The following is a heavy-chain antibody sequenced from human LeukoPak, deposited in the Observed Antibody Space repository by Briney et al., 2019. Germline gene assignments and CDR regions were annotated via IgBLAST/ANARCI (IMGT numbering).Heavy chain of an antibody. Sequence: ASVKVSCKASGYTFTSYDINWVRQAPGQGLAWMGWINPNSGGTNYAQKFQGRVTMTRDTSISTAYMELSRLRSDDTAVYYCARGYDPPPYYYYYGMDVWGQGTTVTVSS. CDR1: GYTFTSYD. V-gene: IGHV1-2*02. CDR3: ARGYDPPPYYYYYGMDV. CDR2: INPNSGGT. J-gene: IGHJ6*02. D-gene: IGHD3-3*01.